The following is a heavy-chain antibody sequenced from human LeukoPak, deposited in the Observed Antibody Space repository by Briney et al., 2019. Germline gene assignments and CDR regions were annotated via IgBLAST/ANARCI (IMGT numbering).Heavy chain of an antibody. Sequence: ASVKVSCKASGGTFSSYAISWVRQAPGQGLEWMGGIIPIFGTANYAQKFQGRVTITADESTSTAYMELSSLRSEDTAVYYCARGGAVMSYDGSGYYVYWGQGTLVTVSS. V-gene: IGHV1-69*13. D-gene: IGHD3-22*01. J-gene: IGHJ4*02. CDR3: ARGGAVMSYDGSGYYVY. CDR1: GGTFSSYA. CDR2: IIPIFGTA.